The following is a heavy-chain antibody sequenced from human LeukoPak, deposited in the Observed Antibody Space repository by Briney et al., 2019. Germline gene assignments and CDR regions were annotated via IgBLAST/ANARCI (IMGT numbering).Heavy chain of an antibody. CDR3: AREGIAARLLGY. CDR1: GYSISSGYY. J-gene: IGHJ4*02. D-gene: IGHD6-6*01. CDR2: IYHSGST. Sequence: SETLSLTCTVSGYSISSGYYWGWIRQPPGKGLEWIGSIYHSGSTYYNPSLKSRVTISVDTSKNQFSLKLSSVTAADTAVYYCAREGIAARLLGYWGQGTLVTVSS. V-gene: IGHV4-38-2*02.